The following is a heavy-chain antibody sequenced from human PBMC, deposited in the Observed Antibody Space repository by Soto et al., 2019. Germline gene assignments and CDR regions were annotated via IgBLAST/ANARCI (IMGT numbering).Heavy chain of an antibody. CDR1: GYTFTSYG. CDR3: ARRYCSGGSCWVGYYCYGMDV. D-gene: IGHD2-15*01. Sequence: QVQLVQSGAEVKKPGASVKVSCKASGYTFTSYGISWVRQAPGQGLEWMGWISAYNGNTNYAQKLQGRVTMTTDTSTSTVYMELRSLRSDDTGVYYCARRYCSGGSCWVGYYCYGMDVWGQGTTVTGSS. J-gene: IGHJ6*02. V-gene: IGHV1-18*01. CDR2: ISAYNGNT.